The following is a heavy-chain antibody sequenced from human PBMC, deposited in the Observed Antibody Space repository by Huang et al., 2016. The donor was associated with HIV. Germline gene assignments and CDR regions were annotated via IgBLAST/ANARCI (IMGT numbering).Heavy chain of an antibody. Sequence: EVQLVESGGGLVQPGRSLRISCTASGFTFGDFAMSWFRPAPGKGLEGVVFIRSKAYGGTTEYAASVKGRFPISRDDSKSIVYLQMNSLKTEDTAVYYCAVGDWGYFDYWGQGTLVTVSS. CDR2: IRSKAYGGTT. V-gene: IGHV3-49*03. CDR3: AVGDWGYFDY. J-gene: IGHJ4*02. D-gene: IGHD1-26*01. CDR1: GFTFGDFA.